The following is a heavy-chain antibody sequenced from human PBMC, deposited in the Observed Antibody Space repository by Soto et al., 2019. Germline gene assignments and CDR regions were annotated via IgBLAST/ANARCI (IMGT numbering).Heavy chain of an antibody. CDR1: GYTFTSYG. D-gene: IGHD3-3*01. CDR2: ISAYNGNT. CDR3: ARVPITIFGVVPPIDY. V-gene: IGHV1-18*01. Sequence: GASVKVSCKASGYTFTSYGISWVRQAPGQGLEWMGWISAYNGNTNYAQKLQGRVTMTTDTSTSTAYMELRSLRSDDTAVYYCARVPITIFGVVPPIDYWGQGTLVTVSS. J-gene: IGHJ4*02.